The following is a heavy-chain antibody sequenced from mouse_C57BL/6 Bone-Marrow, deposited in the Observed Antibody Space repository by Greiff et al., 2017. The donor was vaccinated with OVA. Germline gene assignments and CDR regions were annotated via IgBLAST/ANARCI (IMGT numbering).Heavy chain of an antibody. D-gene: IGHD2-3*01. V-gene: IGHV2-5*01. Sequence: QVQLKESGPGLVQPSQSLSITCTVSGFSLASYGVHWVRQSPGKGLEWLGVIWRGGSTDYNAAFMSRLSITKDNSKSQVFFKMNSLQADDTAIYYCAKNTDGYYGGFAYWGQGTLVTVSA. J-gene: IGHJ3*01. CDR3: AKNTDGYYGGFAY. CDR2: IWRGGST. CDR1: GFSLASYG.